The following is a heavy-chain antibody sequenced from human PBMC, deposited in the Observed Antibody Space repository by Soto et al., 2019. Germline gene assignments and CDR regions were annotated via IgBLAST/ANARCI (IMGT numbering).Heavy chain of an antibody. V-gene: IGHV3-7*01. J-gene: IGHJ6*02. CDR3: ARLPYYNFWSGSYTHYYYGMDV. CDR1: GFTFANSW. CDR2: IKQDGSEK. Sequence: PGGSLRLSCTASGFTFANSWMSWVRQAPGKGLEWVANIKQDGSEKYYVDSVKGRFTISRDNAKNSLDLQMNSLRAEDTAVYYCARLPYYNFWSGSYTHYYYGMDVWGQGTTVTVSS. D-gene: IGHD3-3*01.